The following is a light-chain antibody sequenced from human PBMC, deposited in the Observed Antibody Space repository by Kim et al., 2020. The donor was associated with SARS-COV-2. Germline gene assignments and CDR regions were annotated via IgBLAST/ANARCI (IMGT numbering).Light chain of an antibody. Sequence: EIVLTQSPGTLSLSPGERATLSCGASQSVSSGYLAWYRQKPGQAPRLLIYGASTRATGIPDRFSATGSGTDFTLTISRLEPEDFAVYYCQQYYSSPLTFGGGTKVDIK. CDR2: GAS. J-gene: IGKJ4*01. CDR3: QQYYSSPLT. V-gene: IGKV3-20*01. CDR1: QSVSSGY.